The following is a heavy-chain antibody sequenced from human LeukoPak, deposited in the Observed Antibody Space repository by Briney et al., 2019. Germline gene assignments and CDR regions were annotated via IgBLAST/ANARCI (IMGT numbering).Heavy chain of an antibody. V-gene: IGHV4-59*08. CDR3: ARQRIVGATPLDY. D-gene: IGHD1-26*01. Sequence: SETLSLTCTVSGGSISSYYWSWIRQPPGKGLEWIGYIYYSGSTNYNPSLKSRVTISVDTSKNQFSLELSSVTAADTAVYYCARQRIVGATPLDYWGQGTLVTVSS. J-gene: IGHJ4*02. CDR1: GGSISSYY. CDR2: IYYSGST.